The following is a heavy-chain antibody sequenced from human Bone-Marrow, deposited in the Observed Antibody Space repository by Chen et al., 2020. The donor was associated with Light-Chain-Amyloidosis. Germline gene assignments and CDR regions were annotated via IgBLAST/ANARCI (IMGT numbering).Heavy chain of an antibody. J-gene: IGHJ4*02. CDR3: ARQYYDFWSGSYYFDY. CDR2: IYYSGST. V-gene: IGHV4-39*01. D-gene: IGHD3-3*01. Sequence: QLQLQESGPGLVKPSETLSLTCTVSGCSISSSSYYWGWIRQPPGKGLEWIGSIYYSGSTYYNPSLKSRVTISVDTSKNQFSLKLSSVTAADTAVYYCARQYYDFWSGSYYFDYWGQGTLVTVSS. CDR1: GCSISSSSYY.